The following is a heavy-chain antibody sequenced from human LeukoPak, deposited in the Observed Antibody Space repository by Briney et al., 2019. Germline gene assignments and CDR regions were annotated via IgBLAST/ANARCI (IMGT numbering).Heavy chain of an antibody. CDR3: ARGYPSLIRAFDY. Sequence: SETLSLTCAVYGGSFSGYYWSLIRQPPGKGLEWIGEINHSGSTNYNPSLKSRVTISVDTSKNQSSLKLSSVTAADTAVYYCARGYPSLIRAFDYWGQGTLVTVSS. V-gene: IGHV4-34*01. CDR2: INHSGST. CDR1: GGSFSGYY. D-gene: IGHD3-10*01. J-gene: IGHJ4*02.